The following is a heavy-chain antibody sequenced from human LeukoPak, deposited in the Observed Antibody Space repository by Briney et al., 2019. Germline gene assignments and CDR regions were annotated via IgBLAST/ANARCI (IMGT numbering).Heavy chain of an antibody. Sequence: ASVKVSCKASGGTFSSYAISWVRQAPGQGLEWMGRIIPILGIANYAQKFQGRVTITADKSTSTAYMELSSLRSEDTAVYYCARDHSSGYYYSQNAFDIWGQGTMVTVSS. J-gene: IGHJ3*02. CDR2: IIPILGIA. CDR1: GGTFSSYA. D-gene: IGHD3-22*01. V-gene: IGHV1-69*04. CDR3: ARDHSSGYYYSQNAFDI.